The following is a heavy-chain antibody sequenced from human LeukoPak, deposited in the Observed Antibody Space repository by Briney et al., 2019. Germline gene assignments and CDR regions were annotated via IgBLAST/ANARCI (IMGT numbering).Heavy chain of an antibody. CDR2: INSDGSST. CDR1: GFTFSSYW. D-gene: IGHD3-22*01. CDR3: ARGEHYYDSSGYYYL. V-gene: IGHV3-74*01. J-gene: IGHJ5*02. Sequence: GGSLRLTCAASGFTFSSYWMHWVRHAPGKGLVWVSRINSDGSSTSYADSVKGRFTISRDNAKNTLYLQMNSLRAEDTAVYYCARGEHYYDSSGYYYLWGQGTLVTVSS.